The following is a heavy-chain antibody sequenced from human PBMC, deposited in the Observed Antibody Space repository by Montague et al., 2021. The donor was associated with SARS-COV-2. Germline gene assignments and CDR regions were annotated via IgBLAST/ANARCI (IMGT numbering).Heavy chain of an antibody. CDR3: ARIWFIDHRNAFDI. J-gene: IGHJ3*02. CDR1: GFSLSTSGMC. Sequence: PALVKPTQTLTLTCTFSGFSLSTSGMCVSWIRQPPGKALEWLARIDWYDDKYYSTSLKTRLTISNDTSKHQVVLTMTNMDPVDTATSYCARIWFIDHRNAFDIWGQGTMVTVSS. D-gene: IGHD3-10*01. V-gene: IGHV2-70*11. CDR2: IDWYDDK.